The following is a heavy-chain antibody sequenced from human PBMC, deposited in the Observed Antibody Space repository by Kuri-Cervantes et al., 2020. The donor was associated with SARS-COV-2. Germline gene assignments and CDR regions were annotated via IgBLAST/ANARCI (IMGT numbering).Heavy chain of an antibody. J-gene: IGHJ6*02. Sequence: LSLTCAASGFTFSSYGMHWVRQAPGKGLEWVAVIWYDGSNKYYADSVKGRFTISRDNSKSTLYLQMNSLRAEDTAVYYCARDPGGDLLLQYYYGMDVWGQGTTVTVSS. D-gene: IGHD2-15*01. V-gene: IGHV3-33*01. CDR2: IWYDGSNK. CDR3: ARDPGGDLLLQYYYGMDV. CDR1: GFTFSSYG.